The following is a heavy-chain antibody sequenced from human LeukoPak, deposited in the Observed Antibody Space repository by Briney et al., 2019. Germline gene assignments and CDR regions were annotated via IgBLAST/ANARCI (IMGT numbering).Heavy chain of an antibody. CDR3: ANEAHRHLDLHN. J-gene: IGHJ4*02. V-gene: IGHV3-9*01. CDR2: ISWNSGSI. CDR1: GFTFDDYA. Sequence: GGSLRLSCAASGFTFDDYAMHWVRQAPGKGLEWVSGISWNSGSIGYADSVKGRFTISRDVSENTLQLQMNSLRADDTALYFCANEAHRHLDLHNWGQGTLVTVSA.